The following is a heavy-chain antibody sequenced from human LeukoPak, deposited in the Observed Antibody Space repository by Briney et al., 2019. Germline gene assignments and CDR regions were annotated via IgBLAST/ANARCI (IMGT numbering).Heavy chain of an antibody. D-gene: IGHD3-10*01. CDR3: AIRLLWFGELLDY. CDR1: GYTFTSYG. CDR2: MNPNSGNT. V-gene: IGHV1-8*02. J-gene: IGHJ4*02. Sequence: ASVKVSCKASGYTFTSYGISWVRQATGQGLEWMGWMNPNSGNTGYAQKFQGRVTMTRNTSISTAYMELSSLRSEDTAVYYCAIRLLWFGELLDYWGQGTLVTVSS.